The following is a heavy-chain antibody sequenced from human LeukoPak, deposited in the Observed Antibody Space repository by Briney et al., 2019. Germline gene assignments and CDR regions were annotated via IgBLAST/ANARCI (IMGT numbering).Heavy chain of an antibody. CDR3: ARQLRRWELLPSDAFDV. Sequence: GESLKISCKASVFSFTNYWIAWVRQKPGEGLEWMGNIYPGDSDTRYSPSFQGQVTISADKSISTAYLQWSSLKASDTVMYYCARQLRRWELLPSDAFDVWGQGTMVTVSS. CDR2: IYPGDSDT. CDR1: VFSFTNYW. J-gene: IGHJ3*01. V-gene: IGHV5-51*01. D-gene: IGHD1-26*01.